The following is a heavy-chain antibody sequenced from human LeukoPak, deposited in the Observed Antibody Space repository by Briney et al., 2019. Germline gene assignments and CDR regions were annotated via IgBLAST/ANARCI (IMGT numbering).Heavy chain of an antibody. J-gene: IGHJ4*02. V-gene: IGHV1-46*01. D-gene: IGHD4-17*01. CDR1: GYTFTNFY. CDR3: ARDPHGDYGIDY. Sequence: ASVNVSSMSSGYTFTNFYMHWLRQAPGQGLEGMGIINPSGGSTGYAQKFQGRVTMTTDTSTSTVYMELSSLRSEDTAVYYCARDPHGDYGIDYWGQGTLVTVSS. CDR2: INPSGGST.